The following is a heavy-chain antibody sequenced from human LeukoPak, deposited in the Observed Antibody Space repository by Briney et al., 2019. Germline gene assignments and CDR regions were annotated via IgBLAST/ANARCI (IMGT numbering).Heavy chain of an antibody. D-gene: IGHD1-26*01. Sequence: SETLSLTCAVSGDSISSEKWWSWVRQPPGKGLEWIGEIYHSGSTNYNPPLKSRVTISVDKSKNQFSLKLSSVTAADTAVYYCARVVVGATYVDYWGQGTLVTVSS. CDR1: GDSISSEKW. J-gene: IGHJ4*02. V-gene: IGHV4-4*02. CDR2: IYHSGST. CDR3: ARVVVGATYVDY.